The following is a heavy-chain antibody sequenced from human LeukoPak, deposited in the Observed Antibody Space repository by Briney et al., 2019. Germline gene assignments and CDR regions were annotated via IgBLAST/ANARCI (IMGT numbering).Heavy chain of an antibody. V-gene: IGHV4-34*01. CDR2: INHSGST. CDR1: GGSFSGYY. Sequence: SETLSLTCAVYGGSFSGYYRSWIRQPPGKGLEWIGEINHSGSTNYNPSLKSRVTISVDTSKNQFSLKLSSVTAADTAVYYCARGATVSYHYYYYYMDVWGKGTTVTVSS. CDR3: ARGATVSYHYYYYYMDV. J-gene: IGHJ6*03. D-gene: IGHD4-17*01.